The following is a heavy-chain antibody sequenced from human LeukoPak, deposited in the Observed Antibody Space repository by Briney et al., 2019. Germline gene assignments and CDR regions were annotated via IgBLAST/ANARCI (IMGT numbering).Heavy chain of an antibody. CDR3: ARNADYDMDV. D-gene: IGHD2-2*01. V-gene: IGHV4-34*01. CDR2: INHSGST. Sequence: SETLSLTCAVYGGSFSGYYWSWIRQPPGKGLEWIGEINHSGSTNYNPSLKSRVTMSVDKSKNQVSLKLSSVTAADTALYYCARNADYDMDVWGQGTTVTVSS. J-gene: IGHJ6*02. CDR1: GGSFSGYY.